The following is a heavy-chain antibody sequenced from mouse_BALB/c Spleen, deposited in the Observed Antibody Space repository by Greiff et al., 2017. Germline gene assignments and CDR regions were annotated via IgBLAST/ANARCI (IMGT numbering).Heavy chain of an antibody. J-gene: IGHJ2*01. D-gene: IGHD1-1*01. CDR1: GYSITSDYA. CDR3: ARSEGPTVVVDY. Sequence: EVQLQESGPGLVKPSQSLSLTCTVTGYSITSDYAWNWIRQFPGNKLEWMGYISYSGSTSYNPSLKSRISITRDTSKNQFFLQLNSVTTEDTATYYCARSEGPTVVVDYWGQGTTLTVSS. V-gene: IGHV3-2*02. CDR2: ISYSGST.